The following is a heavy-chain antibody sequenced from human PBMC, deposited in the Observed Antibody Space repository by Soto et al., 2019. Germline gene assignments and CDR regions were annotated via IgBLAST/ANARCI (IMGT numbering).Heavy chain of an antibody. J-gene: IGHJ6*02. CDR1: GGTFSSYA. D-gene: IGHD2-15*01. CDR3: ARSQGGSSSLDIYYYYYYGMDV. Sequence: QVQLVQSGAEVKKPGPPLQVSCKAPGGTFSSYAISWVRQAPGQGLEWMGGIIPIFGTAKYAQKFQGRVTITADESTSTGYMELSSLRSEDTAVYYCARSQGGSSSLDIYYYYYYGMDVWGQGTTVTVSS. V-gene: IGHV1-69*01. CDR2: IIPIFGTA.